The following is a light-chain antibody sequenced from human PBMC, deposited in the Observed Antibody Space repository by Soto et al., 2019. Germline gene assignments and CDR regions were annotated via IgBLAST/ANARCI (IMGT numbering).Light chain of an antibody. Sequence: EIVLTQSPGTLSLSPGERATLSCRASQSVSSSYLAWYQQKPGQAPRLLIYGASSRATGIPDRFSGSGSGTYFTITISRVEPEDFAVYYWQQYGSSPLYSFGQGTKLDIK. CDR3: QQYGSSPLYS. J-gene: IGKJ2*01. CDR1: QSVSSSY. V-gene: IGKV3-20*01. CDR2: GAS.